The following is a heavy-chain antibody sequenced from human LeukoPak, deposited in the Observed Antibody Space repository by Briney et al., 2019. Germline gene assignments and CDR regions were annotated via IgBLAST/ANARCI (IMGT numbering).Heavy chain of an antibody. V-gene: IGHV4-30-4*01. D-gene: IGHD5-24*01. J-gene: IGHJ5*02. Sequence: SETLSLTCTVSGGSISSGDYYWSWIRQPPGKGLEWIGYIYYSGSTYYNPSLKSRVTISVDTSKNQSSLKLSSVTAADTAVYYCARVADGSSWFDPWGQGTLVTVSS. CDR2: IYYSGST. CDR1: GGSISSGDYY. CDR3: ARVADGSSWFDP.